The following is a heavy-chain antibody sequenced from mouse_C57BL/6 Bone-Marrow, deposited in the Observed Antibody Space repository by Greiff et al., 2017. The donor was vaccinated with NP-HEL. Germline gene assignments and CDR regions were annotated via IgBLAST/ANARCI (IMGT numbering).Heavy chain of an antibody. CDR2: IYPGGGYT. Sequence: QVHVKQSGAELVRPGTSVKMSCKASGYTFTNYWIGWAKQRPGHGLEWIGDIYPGGGYTNYNEKFKGKATLTADKSSSTAYMQFSSLTSEDSAIYYCARSTDYDYFDYWGQGTTLTVSS. D-gene: IGHD2-4*01. V-gene: IGHV1-63*01. CDR1: GYTFTNYW. CDR3: ARSTDYDYFDY. J-gene: IGHJ2*01.